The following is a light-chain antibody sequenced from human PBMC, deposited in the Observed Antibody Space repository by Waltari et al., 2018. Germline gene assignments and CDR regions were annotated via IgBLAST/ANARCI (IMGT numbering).Light chain of an antibody. Sequence: QSALTQPAFVSGSPGQSITISCTGTSSDVGGYNYVSWYQQPPGKAPKLMIYEVSNRPSGVSNRFSGSKSGNTASLTISGLQAEDEADYYCSSYTSSSTYVFGTGTKVTVL. CDR3: SSYTSSSTYV. J-gene: IGLJ1*01. V-gene: IGLV2-14*01. CDR1: SSDVGGYNY. CDR2: EVS.